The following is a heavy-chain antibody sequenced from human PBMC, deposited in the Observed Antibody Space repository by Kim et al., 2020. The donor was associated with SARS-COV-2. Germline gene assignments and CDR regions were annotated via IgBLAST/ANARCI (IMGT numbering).Heavy chain of an antibody. CDR3: ARDHDSGWYP. V-gene: IGHV3-48*03. CDR1: GFTFSSYE. D-gene: IGHD6-19*01. J-gene: IGHJ5*02. CDR2: ISSSGSTI. Sequence: GGSLRLSCAASGFTFSSYEMNWVRQAPGKGLEWVSYISSSGSTIYYADSVKGRFTISRDNAKNSLYLQMNSLRAEDTAVYYCARDHDSGWYPWGQGTLVTVSS.